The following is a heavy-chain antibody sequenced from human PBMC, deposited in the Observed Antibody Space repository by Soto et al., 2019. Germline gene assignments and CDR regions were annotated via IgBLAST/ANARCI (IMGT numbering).Heavy chain of an antibody. V-gene: IGHV1-69*13. Sequence: ASVKVSCKASGYTFTSYGISWVRQAPGQGLEWMGGIIPIFGTANYAQKFQGRVTITADESTSTAYMELSSLRSEDTAVYYCARDGRNKATVNYYGMDLWGQGTTVTVSS. CDR1: GYTFTSYG. J-gene: IGHJ6*02. D-gene: IGHD5-18*01. CDR2: IIPIFGTA. CDR3: ARDGRNKATVNYYGMDL.